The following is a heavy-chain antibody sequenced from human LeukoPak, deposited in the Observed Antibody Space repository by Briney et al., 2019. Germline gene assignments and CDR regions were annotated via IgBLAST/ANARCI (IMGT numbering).Heavy chain of an antibody. D-gene: IGHD5-18*01. CDR1: GGSVSSGAYY. J-gene: IGHJ6*02. V-gene: IGHV4-31*03. CDR3: AREQGYSYGYVYYYYGMDV. CDR2: IYYSGST. Sequence: SETLSLTCTVSGGSVSSGAYYWSWIRQHPGEGLEWIGYIYYSGSTHYNPSLKSRVAISVDTSKNEFSLKLRSVTAADTAVYYCAREQGYSYGYVYYYYGMDVWGQGTTVTVSS.